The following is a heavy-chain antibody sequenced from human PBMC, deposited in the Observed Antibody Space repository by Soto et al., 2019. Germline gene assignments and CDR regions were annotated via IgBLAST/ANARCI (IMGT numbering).Heavy chain of an antibody. CDR2: MHYSRST. CDR3: SSHLRPTNWGGGYFDY. V-gene: IGHV4-39*01. CDR1: GGSISSNNYY. J-gene: IGHJ4*02. D-gene: IGHD7-27*01. Sequence: QLQLQESGPGLVKPSETLSLTCFVSGGSISSNNYYWGWIRQPPGKGLEWIGSMHYSRSTYYNPSLQSRVTISVDTSKNQFSLKLTSVTAAATAVYYCSSHLRPTNWGGGYFDYWGQGPLVTVSS.